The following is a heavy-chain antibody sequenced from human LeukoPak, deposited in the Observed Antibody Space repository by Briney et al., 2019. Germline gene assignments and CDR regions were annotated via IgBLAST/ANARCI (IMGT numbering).Heavy chain of an antibody. CDR2: IGGYNGNT. CDR3: ARDNRAYSDTSGPGGYFDF. J-gene: IGHJ4*02. CDR1: GYTFSKYG. V-gene: IGHV1-18*01. D-gene: IGHD3-22*01. Sequence: ASVKVSCKASGYTFSKYGIIWVRQAPGQGLGWMGWIGGYNGNTNYAQRVQGRVTLTTETSTSTTYMELRSLRSDDTAVYYRARDNRAYSDTSGPGGYFDFWGQGTLVTVSS.